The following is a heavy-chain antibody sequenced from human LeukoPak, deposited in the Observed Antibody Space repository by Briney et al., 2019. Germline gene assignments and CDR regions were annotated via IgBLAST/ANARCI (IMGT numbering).Heavy chain of an antibody. CDR3: ARRAAALDS. J-gene: IGHJ4*02. D-gene: IGHD6-13*01. CDR2: FHHSGNT. V-gene: IGHV4-59*12. CDR1: GASISRYY. Sequence: PSETLSLTCSVSGASISRYYWSWIRQPPGKGLEWIGYFHHSGNTNYSPSLSSRITMSVDTSKNQFSLRLNSVTAADTAIYYCARRAAALDSWGQGTLVTVSS.